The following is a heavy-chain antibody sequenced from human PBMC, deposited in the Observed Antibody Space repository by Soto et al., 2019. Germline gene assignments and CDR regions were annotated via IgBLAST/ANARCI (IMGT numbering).Heavy chain of an antibody. CDR2: IYFTGST. Sequence: GTLSLTCTVSGGAVSSGTYYWSWIRQPPGKGLEWIGHIYFTGSTNYNPSLKSRVTMSLDTSRNQFYLKLSSVTAADTAVYYCTRGPPRVQWFDPWGLGTLVTVSS. CDR3: TRGPPRVQWFDP. J-gene: IGHJ5*02. CDR1: GGAVSSGTYY. V-gene: IGHV4-61*01.